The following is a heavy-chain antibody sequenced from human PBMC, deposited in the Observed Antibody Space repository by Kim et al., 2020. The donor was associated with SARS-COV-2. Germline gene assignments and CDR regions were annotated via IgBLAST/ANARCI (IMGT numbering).Heavy chain of an antibody. CDR2: TA. Sequence: TATSAQKFPGGVTLTADESTSTAYMELSSLRSEDTAVYYCARAAAGFWFDPWGQGTLVTVSS. CDR3: ARAAAGFWFDP. J-gene: IGHJ5*02. D-gene: IGHD6-13*01. V-gene: IGHV1-69*01.